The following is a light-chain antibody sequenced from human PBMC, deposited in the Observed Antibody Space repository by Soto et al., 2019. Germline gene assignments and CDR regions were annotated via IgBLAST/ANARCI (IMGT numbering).Light chain of an antibody. CDR3: RSYDSRLSDPV. CDR2: ANT. CDR1: NSTIGAGYD. V-gene: IGLV1-40*01. J-gene: IGLJ2*01. Sequence: QSVVTQPPSVSGAPGQRVTISCTGSNSTIGAGYDVHWYQQVPGTAPKLLIYANTNRPSGVPDRFSGSKSGTSASLAITGLHTEDEARYCCRSYDSRLSDPVFGGGTKVTVL.